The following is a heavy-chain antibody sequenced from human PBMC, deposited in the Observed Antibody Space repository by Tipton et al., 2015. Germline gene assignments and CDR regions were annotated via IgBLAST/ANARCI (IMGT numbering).Heavy chain of an antibody. Sequence: TLSLTCTVSGVSISSYYWTWIRQPPGKGLQWVGNVFHTGATGYNSSLKSRLTFSIDTSKNQVSLRLSSVTAADTAVYYCAAFCYGGNCPDYWGQGTLVTVSS. CDR1: GVSISSYY. D-gene: IGHD2-15*01. CDR3: AAFCYGGNCPDY. CDR2: VFHTGAT. J-gene: IGHJ4*02. V-gene: IGHV4-59*07.